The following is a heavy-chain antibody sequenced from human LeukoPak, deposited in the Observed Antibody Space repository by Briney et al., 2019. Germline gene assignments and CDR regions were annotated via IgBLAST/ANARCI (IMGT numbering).Heavy chain of an antibody. J-gene: IGHJ4*02. CDR3: ATARRGRYYYDSSGYYYGGGVFDY. CDR1: GYTLTELS. Sequence: ASVKVSCKVSGYTLTELSMHWVRQAPGKGLEWMGGFDPDDGGTIYAQKFQGRVTMTEDTSTDTAYMELSSLRSEDTAVYYCATARRGRYYYDSSGYYYGGGVFDYWGQGTLVTVSS. D-gene: IGHD3-22*01. CDR2: FDPDDGGT. V-gene: IGHV1-24*01.